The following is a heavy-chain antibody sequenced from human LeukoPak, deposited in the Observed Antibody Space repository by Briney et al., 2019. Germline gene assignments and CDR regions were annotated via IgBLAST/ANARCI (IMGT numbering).Heavy chain of an antibody. V-gene: IGHV3-53*01. CDR3: ARGTLDN. Sequence: GGSLRLSCAASGFSVSSSYINWVRQAPGKGLEWVSVIYSDGSTKCADSVRARFTISRDNSKNTVYLQMKSLRVEDTAVYYCARGTLDNWGQGTLATVSS. D-gene: IGHD3/OR15-3a*01. J-gene: IGHJ4*02. CDR1: GFSVSSSY. CDR2: IYSDGST.